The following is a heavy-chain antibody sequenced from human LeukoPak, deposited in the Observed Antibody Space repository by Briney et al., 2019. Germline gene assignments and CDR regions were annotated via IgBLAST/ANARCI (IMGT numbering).Heavy chain of an antibody. CDR2: INSGASST. CDR1: GFTFSSHW. D-gene: IGHD1-20*01. J-gene: IGHJ5*02. CDR3: ARDPYTWKSNWFDP. Sequence: GGSLRLSCAASGFTFSSHWMHWVRQAPGKGLVWLLRINSGASSTAHADSVKGRFTISRANAKNTLYLHMNRLTAAAMCSYFWARDPYTWKSNWFDPGGQETLVTVSS. V-gene: IGHV3-74*01.